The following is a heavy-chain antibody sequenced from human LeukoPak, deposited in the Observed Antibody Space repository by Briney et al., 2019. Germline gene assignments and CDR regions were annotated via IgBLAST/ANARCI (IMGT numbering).Heavy chain of an antibody. D-gene: IGHD3-16*02. J-gene: IGHJ4*02. V-gene: IGHV1-2*02. CDR2: INPNSGGT. CDR1: GYTFTGYY. CDR3: ARGNTYYDYLWGSYRLGFFDY. Sequence: ASVKVSCKASGYTFTGYYMHWVRQAPGQGLEWMGWINPNSGGTNYAQKFQGRVTMTRDTSISTAYMELSSLRSEDTAVYYCARGNTYYDYLWGSYRLGFFDYWGQGTLVTVSS.